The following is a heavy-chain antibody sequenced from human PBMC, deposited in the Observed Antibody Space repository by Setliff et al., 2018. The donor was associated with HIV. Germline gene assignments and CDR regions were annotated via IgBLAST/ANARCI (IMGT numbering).Heavy chain of an antibody. Sequence: GGSLRLSCAASGFIFSDYYMSWIRQAPGKGLEWISYISTSGSTIHYADSVKGRFTISRDNAKNSLYLHMDSLRAEDTAVYYCARDDDYAFDIWGQGTVVTVSS. CDR1: GFIFSDYY. CDR3: ARDDDYAFDI. V-gene: IGHV3-11*04. J-gene: IGHJ3*02. D-gene: IGHD3-16*01. CDR2: ISTSGSTI.